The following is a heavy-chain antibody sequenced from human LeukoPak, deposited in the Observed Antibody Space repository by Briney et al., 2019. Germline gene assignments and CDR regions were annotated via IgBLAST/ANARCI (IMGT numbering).Heavy chain of an antibody. J-gene: IGHJ4*02. D-gene: IGHD6-13*01. CDR1: GYTFTCYY. Sequence: ASVKVSCKASGYTFTCYYMHWVRQAPGQGLEWMGRINPNSGGTNYAQKFQGGVTMNRDTSISTAYMELSRLRSDDTAVYYCASSIAAAGIPDYWGQGTLVTVSS. V-gene: IGHV1-2*06. CDR2: INPNSGGT. CDR3: ASSIAAAGIPDY.